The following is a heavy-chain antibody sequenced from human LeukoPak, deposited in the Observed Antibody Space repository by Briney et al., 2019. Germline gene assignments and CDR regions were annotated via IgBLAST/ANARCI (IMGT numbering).Heavy chain of an antibody. V-gene: IGHV4-59*01. CDR1: DGSISSYY. CDR2: IYYSGST. J-gene: IGHJ4*02. D-gene: IGHD2-21*01. CDR3: ARVVLWPDYYFDY. Sequence: SETLSFTCTVSDGSISSYYWSWIRQPPGKGLEWIGYIYYSGSTNYNPSLKSRVTISVDTSKNQFSLKLSSVTAADTAVYYCARVVLWPDYYFDYWGQGTLVTVSS.